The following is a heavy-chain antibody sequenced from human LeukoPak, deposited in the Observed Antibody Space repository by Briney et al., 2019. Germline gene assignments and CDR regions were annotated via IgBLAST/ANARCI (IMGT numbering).Heavy chain of an antibody. J-gene: IGHJ4*02. CDR3: ARGSVAVMLGY. D-gene: IGHD2-21*01. Sequence: SETLSLTCTVSGGSISSYYWSWIRQPPGKGLEWIGYTYYSGSTNYNPSLKSRVTISVDTSKNQFSLKLSSVTAADTAVYYCARGSVAVMLGYWGQGTLVTVSS. CDR2: TYYSGST. V-gene: IGHV4-59*01. CDR1: GGSISSYY.